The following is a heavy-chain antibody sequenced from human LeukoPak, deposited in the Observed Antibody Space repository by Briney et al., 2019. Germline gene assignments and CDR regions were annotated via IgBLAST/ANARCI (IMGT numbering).Heavy chain of an antibody. CDR1: GFTFSSYA. CDR2: ISGSGSST. CDR3: AKDSKQWLVLFLVY. J-gene: IGHJ4*02. Sequence: PGGSLRLSCAASGFTFSSYAMSWVRQAPGKGLEWVSAISGSGSSTYYADSVKGRFTISRDNSKNTLYLQMNSLRAEDTAVYYCAKDSKQWLVLFLVYWGQGTLVTVSS. D-gene: IGHD6-19*01. V-gene: IGHV3-23*01.